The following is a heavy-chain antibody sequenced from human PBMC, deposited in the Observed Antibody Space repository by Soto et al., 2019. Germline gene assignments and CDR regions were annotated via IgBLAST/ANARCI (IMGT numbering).Heavy chain of an antibody. J-gene: IGHJ6*02. CDR2: ISSSGSTI. D-gene: IGHD6-13*01. CDR1: GFTFSSYE. CDR3: ARDLSSSWYGGRNYYYYYGMDV. Sequence: LRLSCAASGFTFSSYEMNWVRQAPGKGLEWXSYISSSGSTIYYADSVKGRFTISRDNAKNSLYLQMNSLRAEDTAVYYCARDLSSSWYGGRNYYYYYGMDVWGQGTTVTVSS. V-gene: IGHV3-48*03.